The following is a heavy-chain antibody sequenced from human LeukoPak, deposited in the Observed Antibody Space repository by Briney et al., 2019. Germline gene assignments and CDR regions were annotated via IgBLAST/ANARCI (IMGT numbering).Heavy chain of an antibody. CDR2: IYNNENT. Sequence: SETLSLTCTVSGGSISSSSYYWSWIRQPAGKGLEWIGRIYNNENTNYNPSLKSRVTMSVDTSKDQFSLKLSSVTAADTAVYFCARGSGLTAFDIWGQGTVVTVSP. V-gene: IGHV4-61*02. J-gene: IGHJ3*02. CDR3: ARGSGLTAFDI. D-gene: IGHD3-3*01. CDR1: GGSISSSSYY.